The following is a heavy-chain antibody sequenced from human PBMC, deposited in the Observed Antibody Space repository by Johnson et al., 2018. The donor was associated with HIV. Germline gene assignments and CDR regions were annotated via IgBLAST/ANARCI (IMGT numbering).Heavy chain of an antibody. V-gene: IGHV3-30*14. CDR1: GFTFRSYI. CDR3: ARDDIRDGKSFDI. Sequence: QVQLVESGGGVVQPGRSLRLSCAASGFTFRSYIMHWVRQAPGEGLEWVALISYDGSNKYYADSVKGRFTISRDNSKNTLYLQMNSLRAEDTAVYYCARDDIRDGKSFDIWGQGTMVTVSS. CDR2: ISYDGSNK. J-gene: IGHJ3*02.